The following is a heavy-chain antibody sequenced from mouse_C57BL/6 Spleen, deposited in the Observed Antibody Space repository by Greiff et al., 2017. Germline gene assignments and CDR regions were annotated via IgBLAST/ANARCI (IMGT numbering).Heavy chain of an antibody. J-gene: IGHJ4*01. Sequence: EVKLVESGGGLVKPGGSLKLSCAASGFTFSSYAMSWVRQTPEKRLEWVATISDGGSYTYYPDNVKGRFTISRDNAKNNLYLQMSHLKSEDTAIYYCARDRGDYDYDRCYAMDYWGQGTSVTVSS. D-gene: IGHD2-4*01. CDR2: ISDGGSYT. V-gene: IGHV5-4*01. CDR1: GFTFSSYA. CDR3: ARDRGDYDYDRCYAMDY.